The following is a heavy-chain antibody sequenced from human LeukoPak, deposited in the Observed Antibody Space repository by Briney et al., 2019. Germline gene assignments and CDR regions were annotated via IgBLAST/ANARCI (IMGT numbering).Heavy chain of an antibody. J-gene: IGHJ3*02. CDR3: ARVQRGYSYRDAFDI. CDR2: INWNGGST. CDR1: GFTVSSNY. V-gene: IGHV3-20*04. D-gene: IGHD5-18*01. Sequence: AGGSLRLSCAASGFTVSSNYMTWVRQAPGKGLEWVSGINWNGGSTGYADSVKGRFTISRDNAKNSLYLQMNSLRAEDTALYYCARVQRGYSYRDAFDIWGQGTMVTVSS.